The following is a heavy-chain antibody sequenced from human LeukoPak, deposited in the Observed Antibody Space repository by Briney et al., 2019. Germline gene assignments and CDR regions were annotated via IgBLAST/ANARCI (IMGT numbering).Heavy chain of an antibody. Sequence: ASVKVSCKASGYTFTSYYIHRVRQAPGQGLEWMGIINPSGGSTTYAQKFQGRVTMTRDTSTSTVYMELSSLKSEDTAVYYCARLPAATSAFDIWGQGTMVTVSS. J-gene: IGHJ3*02. CDR1: GYTFTSYY. CDR2: INPSGGST. V-gene: IGHV1-46*01. D-gene: IGHD2-15*01. CDR3: ARLPAATSAFDI.